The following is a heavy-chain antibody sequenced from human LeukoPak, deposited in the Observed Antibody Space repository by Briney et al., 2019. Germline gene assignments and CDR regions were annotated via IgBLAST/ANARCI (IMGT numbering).Heavy chain of an antibody. Sequence: SETLSLTCTVSGGSVSSGSYYWSWIRQPPGKGLEWIGYVFYSGSTNYNPSLKTRVTISVETSTTQFSLKLSSVTAADTAVHYCARDPGFGEIYSGERTLVT. CDR1: GGSVSSGSYY. J-gene: IGHJ4*02. V-gene: IGHV4-61*01. CDR3: ARDPGFGEIY. D-gene: IGHD3-10*01. CDR2: VFYSGST.